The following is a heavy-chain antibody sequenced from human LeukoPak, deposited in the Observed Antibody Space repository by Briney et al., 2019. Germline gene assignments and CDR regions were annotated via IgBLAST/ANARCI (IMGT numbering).Heavy chain of an antibody. CDR1: GGSISSGGYY. CDR2: IYHSGST. CDR3: ARRSSTRSFDY. Sequence: SETLSLTCTVSGGSISSGGYYWSWIRQPPGKGLEWIGYIYHSGSTNYNPSLKSRVTIFVDTSKNQFSLKPSSVTAADTAVYYCARRSSTRSFDYWGQGTLVTVSS. D-gene: IGHD6-13*01. V-gene: IGHV4-61*08. J-gene: IGHJ4*02.